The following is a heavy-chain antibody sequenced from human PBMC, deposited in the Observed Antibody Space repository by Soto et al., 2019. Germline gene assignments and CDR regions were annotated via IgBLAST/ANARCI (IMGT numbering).Heavy chain of an antibody. CDR3: VKTHSHAVGNYFDYFES. D-gene: IGHD3-10*01. Sequence: QVQLVESGGGVVQPGGSLRLSCAASGFTLSSYAMHWVRQAPGKGLEWVAFISYDGSKKHYGDSVKGRFSICRDNSESSLFLQTSSLRAEDTAVYYSVKTHSHAVGNYFDYFESWGQGTLVTVSS. V-gene: IGHV3-30*03. CDR2: ISYDGSKK. J-gene: IGHJ4*02. CDR1: GFTLSSYA.